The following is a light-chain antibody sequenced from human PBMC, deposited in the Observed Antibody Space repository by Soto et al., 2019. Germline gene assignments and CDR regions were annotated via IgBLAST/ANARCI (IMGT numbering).Light chain of an antibody. J-gene: IGKJ1*01. CDR3: QQYGSSPT. V-gene: IGKV3-20*01. CDR2: DVS. CDR1: QSVSSNY. Sequence: EIVLTQSPGTLSLSPGERATLSCRSSQSVSSNYLAWYQQKPDQAPRLVIYDVSGRATGVPDRFSGSGSGTDFTLTISRLEPEECAVYYCQQYGSSPTFGQGTKVEIK.